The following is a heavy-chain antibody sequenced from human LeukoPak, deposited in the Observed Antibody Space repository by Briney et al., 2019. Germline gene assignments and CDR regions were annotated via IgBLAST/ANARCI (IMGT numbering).Heavy chain of an antibody. CDR1: GGTISSTSYY. CDR3: ARLKEGIDY. V-gene: IGHV4-39*01. CDR2: IYYSGST. Sequence: SETLSLTCTVSGGTISSTSYYWGWIRQPPGKGLEWIGSIYYSGSTFYNPSLKSRVTISVDTSRTQFSLKLSSVTAADTAVYYCARLKEGIDYWGQGTLVTVSS. D-gene: IGHD3-10*01. J-gene: IGHJ4*02.